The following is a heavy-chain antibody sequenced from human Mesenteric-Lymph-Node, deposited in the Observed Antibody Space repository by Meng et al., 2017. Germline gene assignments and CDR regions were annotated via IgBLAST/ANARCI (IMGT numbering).Heavy chain of an antibody. Sequence: GGSLRLSCAASGISFSGYALHWVRQAPGTGLEWVAFISHDGSDQRYADSVKGRFTISRDNAKNLLYLQMNSLRAEDTAVYYCAKVFRWGLDYWGQGTLVTVSS. V-gene: IGHV3-30*04. J-gene: IGHJ4*02. D-gene: IGHD3-16*01. CDR1: GISFSGYA. CDR3: AKVFRWGLDY. CDR2: ISHDGSDQ.